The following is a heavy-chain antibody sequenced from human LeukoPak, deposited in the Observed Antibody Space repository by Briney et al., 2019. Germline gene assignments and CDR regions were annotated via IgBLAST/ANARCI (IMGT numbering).Heavy chain of an antibody. CDR3: AKAGDYDYVWGSYRENPHRSYYFDY. V-gene: IGHV3-30*04. Sequence: SGGSLRLSCAASGFTFSSYAMHWVRQAPGKGLEWVAVISYDGSNKYYADSVKGRFTISRDNSKNTLYLQMNSLRAEDTAVYYCAKAGDYDYVWGSYRENPHRSYYFDYWGQGTLVTVSS. J-gene: IGHJ4*02. CDR2: ISYDGSNK. D-gene: IGHD3-16*02. CDR1: GFTFSSYA.